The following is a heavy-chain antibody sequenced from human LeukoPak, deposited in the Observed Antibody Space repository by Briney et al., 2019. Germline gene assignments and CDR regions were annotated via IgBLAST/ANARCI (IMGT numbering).Heavy chain of an antibody. CDR3: ARVGYGDYYFDY. D-gene: IGHD4-17*01. CDR1: GGSFSGYY. V-gene: IGHV4-34*01. Sequence: SETLSLTCAVYGGSFSGYYWSWIRQPPGKGLEWIGEINHSGSTYYNPSLKSRVTISVDRSKNQFSLKLSSVTAADTAVYYCARVGYGDYYFDYWGQGTLVTVSS. CDR2: INHSGST. J-gene: IGHJ4*02.